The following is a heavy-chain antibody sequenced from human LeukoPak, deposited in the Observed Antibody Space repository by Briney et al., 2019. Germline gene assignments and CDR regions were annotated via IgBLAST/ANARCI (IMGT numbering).Heavy chain of an antibody. Sequence: KPSETLSLTCTVSGGSISSYYWSWIRQPPGKGLEWIGYIYTSGSTNYNPSLKSRVTISVDTSKNQFSLKLSSVTAADTAVYYCARQTQNWFDPWGQGTLVTVSS. CDR3: ARQTQNWFDP. V-gene: IGHV4-4*09. CDR1: GGSISSYY. J-gene: IGHJ5*02. CDR2: IYTSGST.